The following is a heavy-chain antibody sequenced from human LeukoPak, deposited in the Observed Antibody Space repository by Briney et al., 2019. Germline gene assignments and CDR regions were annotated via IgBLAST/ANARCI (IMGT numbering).Heavy chain of an antibody. J-gene: IGHJ4*02. CDR3: ANSAAVGTFY. CDR2: ISGSGDST. CDR1: GFTFSSYA. V-gene: IGHV3-23*01. Sequence: GGSLRLSCAASGFTFSSYAMSWVRQAPGKGLEWVSAISGSGDSTYNADSVKGRFTISRDNSKNTLYLQMNSLRAEDTAIYYCANSAAVGTFYWGQGTLVTVSS. D-gene: IGHD6-13*01.